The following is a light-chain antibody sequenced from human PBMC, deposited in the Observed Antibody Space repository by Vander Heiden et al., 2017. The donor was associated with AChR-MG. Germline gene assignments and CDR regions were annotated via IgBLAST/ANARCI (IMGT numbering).Light chain of an antibody. CDR3: QHSTNWPLT. V-gene: IGKV3-11*01. J-gene: IGKJ4*01. Sequence: EIVLTQSPATLSLSPGARATLTCRASQSVSIYLAWYQQKPGQAPRLLIYDASDRATGTPARFTGRGSGTDFTLTISSLEPEDFATYYCQHSTNWPLTFGGGTKVEI. CDR2: DAS. CDR1: QSVSIY.